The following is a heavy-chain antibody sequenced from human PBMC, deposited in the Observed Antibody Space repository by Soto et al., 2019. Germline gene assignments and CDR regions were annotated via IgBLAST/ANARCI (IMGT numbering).Heavy chain of an antibody. Sequence: EVQLVESGGGLVKPGGSLRLSCAASGFTFSSFRMNWVRQAPGKGLQWVSSISGSSGFIYYADSVKGRFTIYRDNAKNSLYLQMNRLRVEDTAVYYCAREGGSRWSHFDSWGQGTLVTVYS. CDR1: GFTFSSFR. J-gene: IGHJ4*02. CDR3: AREGGSRWSHFDS. CDR2: ISGSSGFI. D-gene: IGHD6-13*01. V-gene: IGHV3-21*01.